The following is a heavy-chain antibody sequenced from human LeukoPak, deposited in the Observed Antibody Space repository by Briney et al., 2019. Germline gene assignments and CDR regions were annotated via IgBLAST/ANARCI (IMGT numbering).Heavy chain of an antibody. CDR1: GITLSNYG. D-gene: IGHD3-22*01. J-gene: IGHJ4*02. CDR3: AKRGVVIRVILVGFHKEAYYFDS. V-gene: IGHV3-23*01. CDR2: ISGMGGGT. Sequence: GGSLRLSCAVSGITLSNYGMSWVRQAPGKGLEWVAGISGMGGGTNYADSVKGRFTISRDNPKNTLFLQMNSLRAEDTAVYFCAKRGVVIRVILVGFHKEAYYFDSWGQGALVTVPS.